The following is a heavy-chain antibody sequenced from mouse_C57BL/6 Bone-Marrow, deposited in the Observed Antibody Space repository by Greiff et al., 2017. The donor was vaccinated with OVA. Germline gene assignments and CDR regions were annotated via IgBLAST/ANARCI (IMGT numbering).Heavy chain of an antibody. J-gene: IGHJ1*03. CDR3: VGLLRGDWYFDV. CDR1: GYTFTDYN. V-gene: IGHV1-22*01. CDR2: INPNNGGT. Sequence: EVKLMESGPELVKPGASVKMSCKASGYTFTDYNMHWVKQSHGKSLEWIGYINPNNGGTSYNQKFKGKATLTVNKSSSTAYMELRSLTSEDSAVYYCVGLLRGDWYFDVWGTGTTVTVSS. D-gene: IGHD1-1*01.